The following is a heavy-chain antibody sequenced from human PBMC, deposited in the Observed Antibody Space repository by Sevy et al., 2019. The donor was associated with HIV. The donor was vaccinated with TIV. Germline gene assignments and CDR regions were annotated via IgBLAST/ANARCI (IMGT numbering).Heavy chain of an antibody. Sequence: GGSLRLSCAASGFTFSTYGMHWVRRAPGKGLEGVAVIWLEEGNTYYEDSLKGRFTISRDIAKNTLHLQMNSLRAEDTAVYYCARDLEFYDYGDYGPAFMPDYWGQGTLVTVSS. D-gene: IGHD4-17*01. V-gene: IGHV3-33*01. CDR1: GFTFSTYG. CDR3: ARDLEFYDYGDYGPAFMPDY. CDR2: IWLEEGNT. J-gene: IGHJ4*02.